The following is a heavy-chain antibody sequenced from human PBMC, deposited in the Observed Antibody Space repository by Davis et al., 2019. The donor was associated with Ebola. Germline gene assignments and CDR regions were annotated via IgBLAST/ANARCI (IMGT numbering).Heavy chain of an antibody. D-gene: IGHD2-15*01. CDR1: GGSISTYY. CDR2: IYYSGTT. Sequence: MPSGTLSLTCTVSGGSISTYYWSWIRQPPGKGLEWIGGIYYSGTTNYNPSLKSRFTISVDTSKNQFSLKLSSVTAADTAVYYCARVVRDELLFHGMDVWGQGTTVTVSS. CDR3: ARVVRDELLFHGMDV. V-gene: IGHV4-59*01. J-gene: IGHJ6*02.